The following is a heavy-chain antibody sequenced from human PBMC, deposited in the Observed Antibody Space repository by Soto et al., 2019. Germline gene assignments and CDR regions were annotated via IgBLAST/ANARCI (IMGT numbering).Heavy chain of an antibody. J-gene: IGHJ6*02. CDR2: INHSGST. CDR1: GGSFSGYY. CDR3: ARGGPYSSGWYYYYYGRDV. D-gene: IGHD6-19*01. V-gene: IGHV4-34*01. Sequence: SETLSLTCAVYGGSFSGYYWSWIRQPPGKGLEWIGEINHSGSTNYNPSLKSRVTISVDTSKNQFSLKLSSVTAADTAVYYCARGGPYSSGWYYYYYGRDVWGQGTTVTVSS.